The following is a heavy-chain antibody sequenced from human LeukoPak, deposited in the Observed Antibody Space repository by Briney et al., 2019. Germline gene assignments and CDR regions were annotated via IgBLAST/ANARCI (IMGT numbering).Heavy chain of an antibody. J-gene: IGHJ4*02. CDR1: GFTFDDYG. CDR3: ASCDILTGYPKGYFDY. CDR2: INWNGGST. D-gene: IGHD3-9*01. Sequence: GGSLRPSCAASGFTFDDYGMSWVRQAPGKGLEWVSGINWNGGSTGYADSVKGRFTISRDNAKNSLYLQMNSLRAEDTALYYCASCDILTGYPKGYFDYWGQGTLVTVSS. V-gene: IGHV3-20*04.